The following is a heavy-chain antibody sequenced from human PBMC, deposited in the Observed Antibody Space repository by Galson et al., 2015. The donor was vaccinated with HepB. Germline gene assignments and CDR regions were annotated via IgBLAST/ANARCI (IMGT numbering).Heavy chain of an antibody. D-gene: IGHD3-10*01. CDR2: ISSSSSYI. J-gene: IGHJ6*03. CDR3: ARDRGSPLYYYYYYYMDV. CDR1: GFTFSSYS. Sequence: PRLSCAASGFTFSSYSMNWVRQAPGKGLEWVSSISSSSSYIYYADSVKGRFTISRDNAKNSLYLQMNSLRAEDTAVYYCARDRGSPLYYYYYYYMDVWGKGTTVTVSS. V-gene: IGHV3-21*01.